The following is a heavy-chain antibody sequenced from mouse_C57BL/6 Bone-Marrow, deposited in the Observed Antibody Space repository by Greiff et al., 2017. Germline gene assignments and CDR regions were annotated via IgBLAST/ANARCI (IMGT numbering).Heavy chain of an antibody. CDR2: IDPENGDT. CDR1: GFNIKDDY. V-gene: IGHV14-4*01. D-gene: IGHD1-1*01. Sequence: VQLQQFGAELVRPGASVKLSCTASGFNIKDDYMHWVKQRPEPGLEWIGWIDPENGDTEYASKFQGKATITADTSSNTAYLQLSSLTSEDTAVYYCTRITTVVADYWGQGTTLTVSS. J-gene: IGHJ2*01. CDR3: TRITTVVADY.